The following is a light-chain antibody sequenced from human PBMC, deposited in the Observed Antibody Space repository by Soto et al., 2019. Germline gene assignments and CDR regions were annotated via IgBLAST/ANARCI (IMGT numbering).Light chain of an antibody. V-gene: IGKV1-5*01. Sequence: DIQMTQSPATLSSSVGDRVTLTCRASQSISSWFVWYQQKPGKAPKLLIYDASSLESGVPSRFSGSGSGTEFTLTISSLQPDDFATYYCQQYNSYSKTFGQGTKVEIK. CDR2: DAS. CDR1: QSISSW. CDR3: QQYNSYSKT. J-gene: IGKJ1*01.